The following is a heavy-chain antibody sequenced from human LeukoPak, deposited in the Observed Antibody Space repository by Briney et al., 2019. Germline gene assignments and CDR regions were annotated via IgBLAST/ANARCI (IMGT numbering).Heavy chain of an antibody. Sequence: PGGALRLSCTASGFTFSSYWMHWVRQAPPKGLVWVTRSNSDSSSTSYADSVKSRFTISRDNARNTMYLQMNSLRAEDTAVYYCARGYYDSRGYYSDAFDILGQGTMVTLSS. V-gene: IGHV3-74*01. J-gene: IGHJ3*02. CDR3: ARGYYDSRGYYSDAFDI. D-gene: IGHD3-22*01. CDR2: SNSDSSST. CDR1: GFTFSSYW.